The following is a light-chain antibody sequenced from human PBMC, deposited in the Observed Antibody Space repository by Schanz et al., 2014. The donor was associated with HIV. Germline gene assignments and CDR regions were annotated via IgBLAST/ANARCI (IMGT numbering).Light chain of an antibody. J-gene: IGLJ2*01. CDR2: GVT. V-gene: IGLV2-14*03. Sequence: QSALTQPASASGSPGRSVTFSCTGTSADIGSYNYVSWYQHHPGKAPKLLIYGVTDRPSGVSNRFSGSKSGNTASLTISGLQAEDEADYYCCSYAGTSTFVVFGGGTQLTVL. CDR1: SADIGSYNY. CDR3: CSYAGTSTFVV.